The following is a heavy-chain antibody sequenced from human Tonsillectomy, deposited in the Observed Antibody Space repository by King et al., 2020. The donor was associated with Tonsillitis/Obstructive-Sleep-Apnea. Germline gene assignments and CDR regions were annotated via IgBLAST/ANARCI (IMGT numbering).Heavy chain of an antibody. J-gene: IGHJ4*02. V-gene: IGHV4-39*01. CDR1: DGSISSSTYY. Sequence: QLQESGPGLVKPSETLSLTCTVSDGSISSSTYYWGWIRQPPGKGLEWIGTIYYSGITYYNPSLKSRVTISVATSKNQFSLKLSFVTAADTAVYYCARQRGLGLFFDYWGQGTLVTVSS. CDR3: ARQRGLGLFFDY. D-gene: IGHD3-10*01. CDR2: IYYSGIT.